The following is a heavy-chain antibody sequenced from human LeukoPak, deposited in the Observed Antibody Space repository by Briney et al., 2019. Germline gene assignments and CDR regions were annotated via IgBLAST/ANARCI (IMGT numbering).Heavy chain of an antibody. CDR3: ARELGATAPFDY. J-gene: IGHJ4*02. Sequence: GGSLRLSCAASGFTFSSYGMHWVRQAPGKGLEWVAVIWYDGSNKYYADSVKGRFTTSRDNSKNTLYLQMNSLRAEDTAVYYCARELGATAPFDYWGQGTLVTVSS. V-gene: IGHV3-33*01. CDR2: IWYDGSNK. CDR1: GFTFSSYG. D-gene: IGHD1-26*01.